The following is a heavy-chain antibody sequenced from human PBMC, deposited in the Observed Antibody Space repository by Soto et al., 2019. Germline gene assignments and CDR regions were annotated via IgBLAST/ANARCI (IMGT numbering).Heavy chain of an antibody. CDR2: ISAYNGNT. CDR1: GYTFTSYG. Sequence: ASVKVSCKASGYTFTSYGISWVRQAPGHGLEWMGWISAYNGNTNYAQKLQGRVTMTTDTSTSTAYMELRSLRSDDTAVYYCAREDSGYDLYYYYYGMDVWGQGTTVTVSS. D-gene: IGHD5-12*01. CDR3: AREDSGYDLYYYYYGMDV. J-gene: IGHJ6*02. V-gene: IGHV1-18*01.